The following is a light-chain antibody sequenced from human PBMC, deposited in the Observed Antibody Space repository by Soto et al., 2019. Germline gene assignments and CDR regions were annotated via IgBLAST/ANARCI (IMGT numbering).Light chain of an antibody. Sequence: QSALTQPASVSGSPGQSITISCTGTSRDIGSYDLVSWYQQQPGTAPKLIIYEVTKRPSGVSTRFSGSKSGNTASLTISGLQAVDEADYYCCSFADFTYVFGTGTKLTVL. V-gene: IGLV2-23*02. CDR2: EVT. CDR3: CSFADFTYV. CDR1: SRDIGSYDL. J-gene: IGLJ1*01.